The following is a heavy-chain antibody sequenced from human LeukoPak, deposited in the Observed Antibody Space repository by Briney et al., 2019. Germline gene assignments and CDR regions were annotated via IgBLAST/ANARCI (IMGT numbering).Heavy chain of an antibody. CDR3: ARKSIAAAGYFDY. J-gene: IGHJ4*02. CDR2: ISSSSSYI. CDR1: GFTFSSYS. Sequence: PGGSLRLSCAASGFTFSSYSMNWVRQAPGKGLEWVSSISSSSSYIYYADSVKGRFTISRDNAKNSLNLQMNSLRAEDTAVYYCARKSIAAAGYFDYWGQGTLVTVSS. D-gene: IGHD6-13*01. V-gene: IGHV3-21*01.